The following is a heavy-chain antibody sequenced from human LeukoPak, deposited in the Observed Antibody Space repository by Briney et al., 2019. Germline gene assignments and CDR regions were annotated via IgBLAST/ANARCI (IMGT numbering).Heavy chain of an antibody. CDR2: IYYSGST. Sequence: SETLSLTCTVSGGSISSSSYYWGWIRQPPGKGLEWIGSIYYSGSTYYNPSLKSRVTISVDTSKNQFSLKLSSVTAADTAVYYCARGSGWYYWFDPWGQGTLVTVSS. J-gene: IGHJ5*02. D-gene: IGHD6-19*01. CDR3: ARGSGWYYWFDP. CDR1: GGSISSSSYY. V-gene: IGHV4-39*07.